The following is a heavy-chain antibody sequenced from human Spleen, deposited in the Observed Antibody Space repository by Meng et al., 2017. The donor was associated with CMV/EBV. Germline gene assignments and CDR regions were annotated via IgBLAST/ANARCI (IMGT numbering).Heavy chain of an antibody. Sequence: SETLSLTFTVSGGPLSTTHYYWGWVRQPPGKDLEWIGSIYYNENTYNNPSLTSRVTISIDTSKNQFSLKFNSMTAADTAVYYCVGEIRVYCASTSCSTSYFDYWGQGTLVTVSS. J-gene: IGHJ4*02. V-gene: IGHV4-39*07. CDR3: VGEIRVYCASTSCSTSYFDY. CDR2: IYYNENT. CDR1: GGPLSTTHYY. D-gene: IGHD2-2*01.